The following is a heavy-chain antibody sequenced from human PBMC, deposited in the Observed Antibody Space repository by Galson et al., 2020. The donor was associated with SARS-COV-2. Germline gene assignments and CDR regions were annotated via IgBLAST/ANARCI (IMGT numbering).Heavy chain of an antibody. D-gene: IGHD3-16*01. CDR3: PRGHRGVVPSPVLGLGPFYSYYYMDV. CDR1: GGSYSDYS. V-gene: IGHV4-34*01. J-gene: IGHJ6*03. Sequence: SETLSLTCTVYGGSYSDYSWTRIRQPPGKGLEWIGEINIGGNTNYSPSLRSRVTISVDTSKNQFSLKLTSVTAADTSLYYCPRGHRGVVPSPVLGLGPFYSYYYMDVWGKGTTVTVSS. CDR2: INIGGNT.